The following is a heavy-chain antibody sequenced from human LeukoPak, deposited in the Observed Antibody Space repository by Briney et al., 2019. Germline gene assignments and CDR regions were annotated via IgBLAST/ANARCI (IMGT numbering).Heavy chain of an antibody. CDR1: GGSFISSTYY. D-gene: IGHD6-19*01. V-gene: IGHV4-39*01. CDR3: ARQGREYTSGWFPDN. J-gene: IGHJ4*02. CDR2: IHFSGRT. Sequence: PSETLSLTCAVSGGSFISSTYYWGWIRQPPGKGLEWIVSIHFSGRTYHNPSLNSRASISVDTSKNQFSLKLSSVTAADTAVYYCARQGREYTSGWFPDNWGEGTLVIVSS.